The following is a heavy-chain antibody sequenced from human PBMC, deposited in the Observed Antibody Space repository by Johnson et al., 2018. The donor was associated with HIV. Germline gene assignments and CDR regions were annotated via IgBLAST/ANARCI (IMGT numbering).Heavy chain of an antibody. CDR2: ISYDGSNE. CDR3: VRGRASWELYDAFDI. D-gene: IGHD1-26*01. V-gene: IGHV3-30*04. CDR1: GFTFSSYT. Sequence: QVQLVESGGGVVQPGRSLRLSCAASGFTFSSYTMYWVRQAPGKGLEWVAVISYDGSNEYYADSVKGRFTISRDNSKNTLYLQMSSLRAGDTAVYYCVRGRASWELYDAFDIWGQGTMVTVSS. J-gene: IGHJ3*02.